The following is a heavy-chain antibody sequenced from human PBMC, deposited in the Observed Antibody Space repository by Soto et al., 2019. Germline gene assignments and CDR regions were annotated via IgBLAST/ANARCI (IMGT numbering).Heavy chain of an antibody. CDR3: ARHEEIASSWFLDY. CDR2: IYYSGKT. CDR1: GGAVSISAYY. J-gene: IGHJ4*02. V-gene: IGHV4-39*01. Sequence: QLQLQESGPRLVKPSETLSLTCTVSGGAVSISAYYWGCIRQPPGKGLEWIAIIYYSGKTYYSPSLKSRVTISISTSKHQIALNLSSVTAADTAVYYCARHEEIASSWFLDYWGQGKLVTVSS. D-gene: IGHD6-13*01.